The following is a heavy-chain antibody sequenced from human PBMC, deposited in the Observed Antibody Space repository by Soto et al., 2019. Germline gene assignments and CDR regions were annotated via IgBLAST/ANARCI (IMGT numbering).Heavy chain of an antibody. CDR1: RGSINSGNYY. CDR2: ISYSGST. CDR3: ATMGTPATGLYFFDY. Sequence: SETLSLTCPVSRGSINSGNYYWSWIRQPPGKGLEWIGFISYSGSTYYSTSLKSRVTISVDTSKSQFSLNLSFVTAADTAVYYCATMGTPATGLYFFDYWGQGSPVTVS. V-gene: IGHV4-30-4*01. J-gene: IGHJ4*02. D-gene: IGHD2-15*01.